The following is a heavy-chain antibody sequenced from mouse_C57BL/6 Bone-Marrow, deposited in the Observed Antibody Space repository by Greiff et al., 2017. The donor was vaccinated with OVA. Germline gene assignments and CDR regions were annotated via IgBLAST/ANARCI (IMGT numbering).Heavy chain of an antibody. V-gene: IGHV3-8*01. CDR3: ERLKNYYGMSIDY. Sequence: EVQLQESGPGLAKPSQTLSLTCSVTGYSITSDYWNWIRKFPGNKLEYMGYISYSGSTYYNPSLKSRISLTRDTSKNQYYLQLNAVTTEDTATYDSERLKNYYGMSIDYWGQGTTLTVAS. D-gene: IGHD1-1*01. J-gene: IGHJ2*01. CDR1: GYSITSDY. CDR2: ISYSGST.